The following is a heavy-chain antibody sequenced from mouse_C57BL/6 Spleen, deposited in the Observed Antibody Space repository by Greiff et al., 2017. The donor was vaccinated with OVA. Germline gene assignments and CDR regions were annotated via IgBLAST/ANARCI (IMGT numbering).Heavy chain of an antibody. Sequence: VQLKESGPELVKPGASVKIPCKASGYTFTDYNMDWVKQSHGKSLEWIGDINPNNGGTIYNQKFKGKATLTVDKSSSTAYMELRSLTSEDTAVYYCARRNYHYAMDYWGQGTSVTVSS. V-gene: IGHV1-18*01. CDR2: INPNNGGT. J-gene: IGHJ4*01. CDR1: GYTFTDYN. D-gene: IGHD2-1*01. CDR3: ARRNYHYAMDY.